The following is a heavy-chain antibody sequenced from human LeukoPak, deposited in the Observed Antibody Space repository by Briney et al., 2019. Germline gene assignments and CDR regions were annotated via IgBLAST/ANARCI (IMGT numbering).Heavy chain of an antibody. D-gene: IGHD2/OR15-2a*01. CDR1: GVSVSTSH. CDR2: LSYTGKT. J-gene: IGHJ4*02. Sequence: SETLSLTCNVSGVSVSTSHWNWIRQRPGKGLEWIGCLSYTGKTDYNPSLKSRVSISLGSSNNHFSLKLTSVTAADTAVYCCSEDYFEPFDHWGQGILVTVSS. V-gene: IGHV4-59*02. CDR3: SEDYFEPFDH.